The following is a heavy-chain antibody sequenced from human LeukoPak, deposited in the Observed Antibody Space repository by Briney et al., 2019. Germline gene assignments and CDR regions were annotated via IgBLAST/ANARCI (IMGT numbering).Heavy chain of an antibody. CDR3: ARSVAASRDY. Sequence: GSLRLSCVASGFTFDDYGMSWVRQAPGKGLEWVSGINWNGGSTGYADSVKGRFTISRDNAKNSLYLHMNSLRAEDTALYYCARSVAASRDYWGQGTLVTVSS. CDR1: GFTFDDYG. CDR2: INWNGGST. J-gene: IGHJ4*02. D-gene: IGHD2-15*01. V-gene: IGHV3-20*04.